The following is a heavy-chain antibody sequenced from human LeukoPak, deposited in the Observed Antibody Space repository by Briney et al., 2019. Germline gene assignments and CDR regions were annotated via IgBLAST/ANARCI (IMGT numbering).Heavy chain of an antibody. V-gene: IGHV3-7*04. J-gene: IGHJ4*02. CDR3: ARGTYYYEF. D-gene: IGHD3-16*01. CDR1: GFTFSSYW. Sequence: PGGSLRLSCAASGFTFSSYWMSGVRQAPGKGLEWVANIKQDGSEKYYLDSVKGRFTISRDNAKNSLYLQMTSLRAEDTAVYYCARGTYYYEFWGQGTLVTVSS. CDR2: IKQDGSEK.